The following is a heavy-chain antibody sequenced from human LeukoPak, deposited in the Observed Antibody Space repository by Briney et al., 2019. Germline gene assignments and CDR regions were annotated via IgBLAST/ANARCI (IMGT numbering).Heavy chain of an antibody. CDR3: TRGPRPFDY. J-gene: IGHJ4*02. V-gene: IGHV3-15*01. CDR2: ITKKTAGGTT. CDR1: GFTFSNAW. Sequence: PGGSLRLSCAASGFTFSNAWMSGVRQAPGKGLEGGGRITKKTAGGTTEYAAPVKGRFTISRDDSKGTLYLQMNSLKTEDTAVYYCTRGPRPFDYWGQGTLVTVSS.